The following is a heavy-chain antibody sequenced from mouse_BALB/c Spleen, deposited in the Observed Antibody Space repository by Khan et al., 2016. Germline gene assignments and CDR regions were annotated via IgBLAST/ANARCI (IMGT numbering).Heavy chain of an antibody. CDR3: ARYRYYDGSSRYFDV. D-gene: IGHD1-1*01. Sequence: QIQLVQSGPELKKPGKTVKISCKASGYTFTNYGMNWVKQAPGKGLKWMGWINTYSGESTYADDFKGRVAFALETSANTAYLQINNLKNEDTATYFCARYRYYDGSSRYFDVWGAGTTVTVSS. CDR2: INTYSGES. J-gene: IGHJ1*01. CDR1: GYTFTNYG. V-gene: IGHV9-3-1*01.